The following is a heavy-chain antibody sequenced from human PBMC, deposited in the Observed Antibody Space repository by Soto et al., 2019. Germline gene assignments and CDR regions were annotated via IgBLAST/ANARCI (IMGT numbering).Heavy chain of an antibody. CDR1: GFTFSSYW. CDR2: ISLDGSVT. CDR3: VRGPRSGAFDI. Sequence: GGSLRLSCAASGFTFSSYWIHWVRQAPGKGLVWVSRISLDGSVTNYADSVEGRFTISRDNAKNTVYLQMHGLRAEDTAVYYWVRGPRSGAFDIWGQGTMVTVSS. D-gene: IGHD3-10*01. V-gene: IGHV3-74*01. J-gene: IGHJ3*02.